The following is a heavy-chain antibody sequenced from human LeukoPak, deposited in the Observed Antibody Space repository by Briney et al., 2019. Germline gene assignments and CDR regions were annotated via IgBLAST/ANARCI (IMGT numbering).Heavy chain of an antibody. V-gene: IGHV3-7*01. D-gene: IGHD2-21*01. J-gene: IGHJ4*02. Sequence: PGGSLRLSCAASGFTFSSYMMTWVRQAPGKGLEWVANIKPDGGEKFYVDSVRGRFTISRDNAKNSLYLQMNWPRAEDTAVDFRASGSRWGGILVYSGQGKPVIGSS. CDR2: IKPDGGEK. CDR1: GFTFSSYM. CDR3: ASGSRWGGILVY.